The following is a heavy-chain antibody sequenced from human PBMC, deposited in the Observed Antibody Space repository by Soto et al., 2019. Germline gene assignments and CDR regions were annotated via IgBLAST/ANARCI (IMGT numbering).Heavy chain of an antibody. Sequence: QVQLQESGPGLVKPSETLSLTCDVSGYSVSNNNWWSWVRQSPGEGLEWIGELHHGGSTNYNPSLKSRVTISVGTSKNQFSLKLSSVTAADTAVYYCARVGGFFGVASIDYWGQGTLVTVSS. CDR2: LHHGGST. J-gene: IGHJ4*02. CDR3: ARVGGFFGVASIDY. V-gene: IGHV4-4*02. CDR1: GYSVSNNNW. D-gene: IGHD3-3*01.